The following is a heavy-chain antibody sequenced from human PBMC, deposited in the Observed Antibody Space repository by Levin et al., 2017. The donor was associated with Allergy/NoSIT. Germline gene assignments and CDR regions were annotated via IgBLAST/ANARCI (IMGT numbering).Heavy chain of an antibody. CDR2: IKQDGSEK. J-gene: IGHJ4*02. D-gene: IGHD6-6*01. CDR3: AREGRHSSSHFDY. Sequence: PGGSLRLSCAASRFPFSNYWMTWVRQAPGKGLEWVANIKQDGSEKYYVDSVKGRFTISRDNAKNSVFLQMNSLRAEETAVYYCAREGRHSSSHFDYWGQGTLVTVSS. V-gene: IGHV3-7*01. CDR1: RFPFSNYW.